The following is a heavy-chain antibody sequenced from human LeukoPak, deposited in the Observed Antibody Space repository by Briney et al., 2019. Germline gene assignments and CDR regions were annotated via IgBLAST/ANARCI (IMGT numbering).Heavy chain of an antibody. CDR1: GFTVSSYY. V-gene: IGHV3-66*01. CDR2: LYSGGNS. J-gene: IGHJ6*02. D-gene: IGHD4-11*01. CDR3: ARSYSNHLFGMGV. Sequence: GGSLRLSCAASGFTVSSYYMTWVRQAPGKGLEWVSVLYSGGNSYYADSVKGRVAISRDNSKNTVFLQMNSVRAEDTAVYYCARSYSNHLFGMGVWGQGTTVTVSS.